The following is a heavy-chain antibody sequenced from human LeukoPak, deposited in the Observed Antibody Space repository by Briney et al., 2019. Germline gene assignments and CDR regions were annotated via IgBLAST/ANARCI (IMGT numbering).Heavy chain of an antibody. Sequence: TGGSLRLSCAASGFTFSSYAMHWVRQAPGKGLEWVAVISYDGSNKYYADSVKGRFTISRDNSKNTLYLQMRSLRAEDTAVYYCASGPGLDYWGQGTLVTVSS. CDR3: ASGPGLDY. V-gene: IGHV3-30*04. J-gene: IGHJ4*02. CDR2: ISYDGSNK. CDR1: GFTFSSYA.